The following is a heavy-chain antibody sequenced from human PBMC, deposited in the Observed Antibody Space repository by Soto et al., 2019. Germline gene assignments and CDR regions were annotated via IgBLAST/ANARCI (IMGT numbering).Heavy chain of an antibody. CDR3: TRNLYNTGDFEH. CDR1: GYTFTDYD. Sequence: QVQLMQSGAEVRKPGASVKVSCKASGYTFTDYDINWVRQATGQGLEWLGWMTPKSGYTGYAQKFQGRVTLTRDTSRGTAYMELSSLTSANTAVYYCTRNLYNTGDFEHWGQGTLVTVSS. D-gene: IGHD1-20*01. V-gene: IGHV1-8*02. J-gene: IGHJ4*02. CDR2: MTPKSGYT.